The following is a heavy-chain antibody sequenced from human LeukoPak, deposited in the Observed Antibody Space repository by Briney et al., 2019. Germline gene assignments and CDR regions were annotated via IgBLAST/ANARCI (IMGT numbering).Heavy chain of an antibody. CDR2: ISAYTGNA. CDR3: ARVASTAVSPYNWFDP. J-gene: IGHJ5*02. Sequence: ASVKVSCKASGYTFTSYRIVWVRQAPGQGLEWMGWISAYTGNANYAQKLQGRVTMTTDKPTSTAYMDLRSLRSDATAVYYCARVASTAVSPYNWFDPWGQGTLVTVSS. CDR1: GYTFTSYR. V-gene: IGHV1-18*01. D-gene: IGHD4-23*01.